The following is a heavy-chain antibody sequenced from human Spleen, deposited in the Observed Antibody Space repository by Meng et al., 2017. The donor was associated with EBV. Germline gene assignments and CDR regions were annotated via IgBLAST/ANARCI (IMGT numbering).Heavy chain of an antibody. J-gene: IGHJ4*02. D-gene: IGHD5-18*01. V-gene: IGHV4-4*02. Sequence: QVELQDSGPGRVKPSGTRPHTCAVSGCSISSSNWWRWVRQPPGKGLEWIGEIYHRGSTNYNPSLKSRVTISVDKSKNQFSLRLNSMTAADTAIYYCVRLDTAMVIRAYFDCWGQGTLVTVSS. CDR1: GCSISSSNW. CDR3: VRLDTAMVIRAYFDC. CDR2: IYHRGST.